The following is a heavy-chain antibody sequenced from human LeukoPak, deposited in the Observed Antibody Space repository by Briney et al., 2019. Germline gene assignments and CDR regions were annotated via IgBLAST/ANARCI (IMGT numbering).Heavy chain of an antibody. J-gene: IGHJ4*02. Sequence: GGSLRLSCAASGFTFSSYEMNWVRQAPGKGLEWVSYISSSGSTIYYADSVKGRFTISRDNAKNSLYLQMNSLRAEDTAVYYCARVEWIVGSDYWGQGTLVTVSS. V-gene: IGHV3-48*03. CDR3: ARVEWIVGSDY. CDR2: ISSSGSTI. CDR1: GFTFSSYE. D-gene: IGHD1-26*01.